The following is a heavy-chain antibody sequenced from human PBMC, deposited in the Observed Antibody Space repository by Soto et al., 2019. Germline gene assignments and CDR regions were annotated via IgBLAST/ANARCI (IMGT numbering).Heavy chain of an antibody. Sequence: GSLRRSCAGSGFTFGTYSMNWVRQAAGKGLEWIAYISYDSDTIQYADSVKGRFTISRDNAKNSLYLQMNSLRDEDTAVYYCARLYYDYVWGQGTTVTVSS. D-gene: IGHD3-3*01. CDR3: ARLYYDYV. V-gene: IGHV3-48*02. CDR1: GFTFGTYS. CDR2: ISYDSDTI. J-gene: IGHJ6*02.